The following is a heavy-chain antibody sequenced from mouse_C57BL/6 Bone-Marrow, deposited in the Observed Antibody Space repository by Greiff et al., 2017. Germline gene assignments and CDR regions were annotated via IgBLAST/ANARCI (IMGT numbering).Heavy chain of an antibody. J-gene: IGHJ4*01. CDR1: GYTFTSYW. CDR2: IDPSDSYT. CDR3: ARDYYGSSYAMDY. V-gene: IGHV1-69*01. D-gene: IGHD1-1*01. Sequence: VQLQQPGAELVMPGASVKLSCKASGYTFTSYWMHWVKQRPGQGLEWIGEIDPSDSYTNYNQKFKGKSTLTVDKSSSTAYMQLSSLTSEDSAVYYWARDYYGSSYAMDYWGQGTSVTVSS.